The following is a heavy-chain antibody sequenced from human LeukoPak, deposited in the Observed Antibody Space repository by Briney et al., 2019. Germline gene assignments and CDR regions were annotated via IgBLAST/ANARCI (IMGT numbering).Heavy chain of an antibody. D-gene: IGHD3-22*01. J-gene: IGHJ5*02. CDR3: ARDRLGYYDSSGYYYGRNWFDP. CDR2: IYYSGST. V-gene: IGHV4-31*03. CDR1: GGSISSGGYY. Sequence: SETLSLTCTVSGGSISSGGYYWSWIRQHPGKGLEWIGYIYYSGSTYYNPSLKSRVTISVDTSKNQFPLKLSSVTAADTAVYYCARDRLGYYDSSGYYYGRNWFDPWGQGTLVTVSS.